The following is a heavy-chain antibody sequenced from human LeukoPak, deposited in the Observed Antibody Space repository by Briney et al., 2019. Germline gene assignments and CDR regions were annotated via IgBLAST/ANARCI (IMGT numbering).Heavy chain of an antibody. D-gene: IGHD2-2*01. CDR2: INDDGSST. CDR1: RFTFSGAR. J-gene: IGHJ4*02. CDR3: ARVSGPGMNEYYHL. V-gene: IGHV3-74*01. Sequence: SLRLSSAAARFTFSGARMHWVSQVPGGGLMWDSRINDDGSSTRHADSVKGRFTISRDNAKNTLYLQMNSLRAEDTAVYYCARVSGPGMNEYYHLWGQGTLVTVAS.